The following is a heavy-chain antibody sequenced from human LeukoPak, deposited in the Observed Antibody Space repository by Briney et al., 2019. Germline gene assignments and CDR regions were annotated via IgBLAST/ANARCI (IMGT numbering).Heavy chain of an antibody. Sequence: ASVKVSCKASGYTFTSYGISWVRQAPGQGLEWMGWISAYNGNTNYAQKFQGRVTMTRDTSISTAYMELSRLRSDDTAVYYCARRDNSFLFDYWGQGTLVTVSS. CDR2: ISAYNGNT. D-gene: IGHD6-6*01. CDR3: ARRDNSFLFDY. CDR1: GYTFTSYG. J-gene: IGHJ4*02. V-gene: IGHV1-18*01.